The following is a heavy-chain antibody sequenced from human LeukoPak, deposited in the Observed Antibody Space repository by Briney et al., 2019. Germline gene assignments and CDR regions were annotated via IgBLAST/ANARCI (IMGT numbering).Heavy chain of an antibody. CDR1: GYTFTGYY. V-gene: IGHV1-2*06. CDR3: ARAYCSSTSCFNWFDP. J-gene: IGHJ5*02. CDR2: INPNSGGT. D-gene: IGHD2-2*01. Sequence: ASVKVSCKASGYTFTGYYMHWVRQAPGQGLEWMGRINPNSGGTNYAQKFQGRVTMTRDTSISTAYMELSRLRPDDTAVYYCARAYCSSTSCFNWFDPWGQGTLVTVSS.